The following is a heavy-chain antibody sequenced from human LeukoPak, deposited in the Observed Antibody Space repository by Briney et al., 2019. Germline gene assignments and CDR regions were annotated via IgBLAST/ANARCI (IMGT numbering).Heavy chain of an antibody. D-gene: IGHD2-15*01. CDR1: GGSFSGYY. CDR3: ARGRGCSGGSCYFPYYYYYMDV. Sequence: SETLSLTCAVYGGSFSGYYWSWIRQPPGKGLEWIGEINHSGSTNYNPSLKSRVTISVDTSKNQFSLKLSSVTAADTAVYYCARGRGCSGGSCYFPYYYYYMDVWGKGTTVTVSS. J-gene: IGHJ6*03. CDR2: INHSGST. V-gene: IGHV4-34*01.